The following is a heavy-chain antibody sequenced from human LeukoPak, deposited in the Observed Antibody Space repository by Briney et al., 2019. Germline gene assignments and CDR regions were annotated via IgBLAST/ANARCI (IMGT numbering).Heavy chain of an antibody. CDR1: GGSLSSHY. CDR3: ARFSSGCSTASCYLTN. D-gene: IGHD2-2*01. J-gene: IGHJ4*02. V-gene: IGHV4-59*11. Sequence: SETLSLTCTVSGGSLSSHYWSWIRQPPGKGLELIGHIFSTGTTYCNPSLSSRVSISLDTSRNQFFLRLTSVTPADTALYYCARFSSGCSTASCYLTNWGQGILVTVSS. CDR2: IFSTGTT.